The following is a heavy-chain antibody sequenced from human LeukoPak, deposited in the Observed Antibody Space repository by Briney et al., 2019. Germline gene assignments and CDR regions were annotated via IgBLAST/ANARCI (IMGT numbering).Heavy chain of an antibody. D-gene: IGHD6-13*01. CDR3: AKEGYSSSWYEVAYYYYGMDV. Sequence: QPGGSLRLTCTVSGFTVSTTLMDWVRQAPGKGLEWVSAISGSGGSTYYADSVKGRFTISRDNSKNTLYLQMNSLRAEDTAVYYCAKEGYSSSWYEVAYYYYGMDVWGQGTTVTVSS. CDR2: ISGSGGST. J-gene: IGHJ6*02. V-gene: IGHV3-23*01. CDR1: GFTVSTTL.